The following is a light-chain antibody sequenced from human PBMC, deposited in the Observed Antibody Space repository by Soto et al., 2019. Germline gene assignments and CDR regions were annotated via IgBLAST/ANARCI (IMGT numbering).Light chain of an antibody. CDR1: SSNFGAGND. Sequence: QAVVTQPPSVSGAPGQRVTISGTGSSSNFGAGNDVQWYQQLPGTAHKLLIFGNNNRPSGVPDRFSGSKSGTSASLAISGLQAEDEADYYCQSYDSSLRGYVFGPGTKLTVL. CDR2: GNN. CDR3: QSYDSSLRGYV. V-gene: IGLV1-40*01. J-gene: IGLJ1*01.